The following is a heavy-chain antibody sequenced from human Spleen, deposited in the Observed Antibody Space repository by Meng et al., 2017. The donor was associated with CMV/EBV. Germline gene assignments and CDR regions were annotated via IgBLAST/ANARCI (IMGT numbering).Heavy chain of an antibody. J-gene: IGHJ4*02. CDR2: IYYSGST. D-gene: IGHD3-3*01. V-gene: IGHV4-39*01. Sequence: SETLSLTCTVSGGSRGSSYYWGWIRQPPGKGLEWIGNIYYSGSTYYNPSLKSRVTISVDTSKNQFSLKLSSVTAADTAVYYCASYDFWSGYYFDYWGQGTLVTVSS. CDR1: GGSRGSSYY. CDR3: ASYDFWSGYYFDY.